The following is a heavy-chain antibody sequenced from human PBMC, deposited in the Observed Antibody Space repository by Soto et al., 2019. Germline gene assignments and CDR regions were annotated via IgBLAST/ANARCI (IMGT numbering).Heavy chain of an antibody. J-gene: IGHJ1*01. D-gene: IGHD3-22*01. V-gene: IGHV3-49*03. CDR1: GFTFGDYA. Sequence: PGGSLRLSCTASGFTFGDYAMIWFRRAPGKGLEWVGFIRSKAYGGTTEYAASVKGRFTISRDDSKSIAYLQMNSLKTEDTAVYYCTREDPDYYDSSGYYIGYFQHWGQGTLVTVSS. CDR3: TREDPDYYDSSGYYIGYFQH. CDR2: IRSKAYGGTT.